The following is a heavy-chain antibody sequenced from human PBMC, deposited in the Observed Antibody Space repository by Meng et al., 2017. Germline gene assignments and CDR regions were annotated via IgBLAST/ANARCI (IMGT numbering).Heavy chain of an antibody. D-gene: IGHD6-6*01. CDR3: ARLLRPYSSSSNFDY. J-gene: IGHJ4*02. CDR2: ISAYNGNT. V-gene: IGHV1-18*01. CDR1: GYTFTSYG. Sequence: QVQLVHVGAEVKKPGAAVKVSCKASGYTFTSYGISWVRQAPGQGLEWMGWISAYNGNTNYAQKLQGRVTMTTDTSTSTAYMELRSLRSDDTAVYYCARLLRPYSSSSNFDYWGQGTLVTVSS.